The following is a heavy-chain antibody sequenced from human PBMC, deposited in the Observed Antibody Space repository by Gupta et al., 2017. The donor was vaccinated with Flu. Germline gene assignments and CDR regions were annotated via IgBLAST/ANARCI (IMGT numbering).Heavy chain of an antibody. D-gene: IGHD3-22*01. Sequence: QVQLQESGPGLVKPSQTLSLTCTVSGGSIRRGGYYWSWIRQHPGKGLEWIGYISYSGATYYNTSLTSRVTISIDTSQNQFSLKLSSVTAADTAGDDCARGAYHYDSSGYYFDFWGQGTPVTGSS. V-gene: IGHV4-31*03. CDR1: GGSIRRGGYY. CDR2: ISYSGAT. J-gene: IGHJ4*02. CDR3: ARGAYHYDSSGYYFDF.